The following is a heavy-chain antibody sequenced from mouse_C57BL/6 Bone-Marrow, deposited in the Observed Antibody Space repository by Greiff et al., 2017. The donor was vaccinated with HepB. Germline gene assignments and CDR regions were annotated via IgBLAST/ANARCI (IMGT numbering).Heavy chain of an antibody. CDR3: ARLYLAWFAY. J-gene: IGHJ3*01. CDR2: ISSGSSTI. Sequence: EVMLVESGGGLVKPGGSLKLSCAASGFTFSDYGMHWVRQAPEKGLEWVAYISSGSSTIYYADTVKGRFTISRDNAKNTLFLQMTSLRSEDTAMYYCARLYLAWFAYWGRGTLVTVSA. D-gene: IGHD1-1*01. V-gene: IGHV5-17*01. CDR1: GFTFSDYG.